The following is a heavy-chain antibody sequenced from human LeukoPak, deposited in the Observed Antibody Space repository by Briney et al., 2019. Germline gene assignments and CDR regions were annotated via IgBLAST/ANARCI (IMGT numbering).Heavy chain of an antibody. Sequence: SETLSLTCTVSGGSISGYYWSWIRQPPGKGLEWIGYIYYSGSTYYNPSLKSRVTISVDTSKNQFSLKLSSVTAADTAVYYCAGLDSTNWYYYDSSGYPDYWGQGTLVTVSS. CDR3: AGLDSTNWYYYDSSGYPDY. J-gene: IGHJ4*02. V-gene: IGHV4-59*04. CDR1: GGSISGYY. D-gene: IGHD3-22*01. CDR2: IYYSGST.